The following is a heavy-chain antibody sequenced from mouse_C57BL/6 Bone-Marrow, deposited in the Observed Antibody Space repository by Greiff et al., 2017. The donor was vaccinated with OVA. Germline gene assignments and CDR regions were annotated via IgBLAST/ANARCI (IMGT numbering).Heavy chain of an antibody. CDR3: ARPLIYYYGSSYGGYAMDY. D-gene: IGHD1-1*01. J-gene: IGHJ4*01. Sequence: QVQLKESGADLAKPGASVKLSCKASGYTFTSYWMPWVKQRPGQGLEWIGYINPSSGYTKYNQKFKDKATLTADKSSSTAYMQLSSLTYEDCAVYYCARPLIYYYGSSYGGYAMDYWGQGTSVTVSS. V-gene: IGHV1-7*01. CDR2: INPSSGYT. CDR1: GYTFTSYW.